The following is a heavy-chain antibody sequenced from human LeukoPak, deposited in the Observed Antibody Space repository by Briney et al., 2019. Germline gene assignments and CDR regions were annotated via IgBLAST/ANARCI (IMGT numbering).Heavy chain of an antibody. Sequence: GGSLRLSCAASGFTFSSYAMSWVRQAPGKGLEWVSAISGSAGNSDNADSVKGRFTISRDNSKNTLYLRMNSLRAEDTAVYYCAKVRVGHYFDYWGQGTLVTVSS. V-gene: IGHV3-23*01. CDR1: GFTFSSYA. CDR2: ISGSAGNS. CDR3: AKVRVGHYFDY. J-gene: IGHJ4*02.